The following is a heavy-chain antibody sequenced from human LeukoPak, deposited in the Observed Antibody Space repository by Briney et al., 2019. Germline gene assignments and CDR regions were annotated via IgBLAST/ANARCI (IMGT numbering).Heavy chain of an antibody. V-gene: IGHV7-4-1*01. Sequence: ASVKVSCKASGYTFTSYAMNWVRQAPGQGLEWMGWINTNTGNPTYAQGFTGRFVFSLDTSVSTAYLQIGSLKAEDTAVYYCARGSFVVVPAAMLKLDPWGQGTLVTVSS. D-gene: IGHD2-2*01. CDR2: INTNTGNP. CDR3: ARGSFVVVPAAMLKLDP. CDR1: GYTFTSYA. J-gene: IGHJ5*02.